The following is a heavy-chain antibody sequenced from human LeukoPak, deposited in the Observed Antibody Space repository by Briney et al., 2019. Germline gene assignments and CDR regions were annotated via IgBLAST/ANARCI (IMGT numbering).Heavy chain of an antibody. CDR3: ARDFAHYYYDSSPFDY. Sequence: ASVKVSCKASGYTFTSYGISWVRQAPGQGLEWMGWISAYNGNTNYAQKLQGRVTMTTDTSTSTAYMELRSLRSDDTAVYYCARDFAHYYYDSSPFDYWGQGTLVTVSS. D-gene: IGHD3-22*01. V-gene: IGHV1-18*01. CDR1: GYTFTSYG. J-gene: IGHJ4*02. CDR2: ISAYNGNT.